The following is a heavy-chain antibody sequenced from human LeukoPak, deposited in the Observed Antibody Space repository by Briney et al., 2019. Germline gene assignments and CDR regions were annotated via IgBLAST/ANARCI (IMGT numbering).Heavy chain of an antibody. CDR3: ARDHVRLIAVANPPDY. V-gene: IGHV1-18*01. CDR1: GYAFTNYG. CDR2: ISAYNGNT. J-gene: IGHJ4*02. Sequence: GASVKVSCKTSGYAFTNYGINWVRQAPGQGLEWMGWISAYNGNTNYAQKLQGRVTMTTDTSTSTAYMELRSLRSDDTAVYYCARDHVRLIAVANPPDYWGQGTLVTVSS. D-gene: IGHD6-19*01.